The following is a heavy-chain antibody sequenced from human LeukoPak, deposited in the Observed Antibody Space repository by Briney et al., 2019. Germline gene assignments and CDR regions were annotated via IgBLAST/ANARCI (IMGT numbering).Heavy chain of an antibody. Sequence: GASVKVSCKASGYTFTSYYMHWVRQAPGQGLEWMGWINPNSGGTNYAQKFQGRVTMTRDTSISTAYMELSRLRSDDTAVYYCTRAPYSSSWNDYWGQGTLVTVSS. CDR2: INPNSGGT. CDR3: TRAPYSSSWNDY. CDR1: GYTFTSYY. D-gene: IGHD6-13*01. V-gene: IGHV1-2*02. J-gene: IGHJ4*02.